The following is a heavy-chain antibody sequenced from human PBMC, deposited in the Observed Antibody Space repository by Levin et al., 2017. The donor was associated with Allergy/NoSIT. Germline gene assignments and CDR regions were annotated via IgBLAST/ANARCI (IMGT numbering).Heavy chain of an antibody. CDR2: MYYTGAT. J-gene: IGHJ4*02. CDR1: GDSISSGTSY. D-gene: IGHD4-11*01. CDR3: ARRQSYSNYAIDY. Sequence: SETLSLTCTVSGDSISSGTSYWGWIRQSPWMGLEWIGDMYYTGATYYNPSLKSRVTISIDTSKNQFSLKLSSVTAADTAVYYCARRQSYSNYAIDYWGQGTLVTVSS. V-gene: IGHV4-39*01.